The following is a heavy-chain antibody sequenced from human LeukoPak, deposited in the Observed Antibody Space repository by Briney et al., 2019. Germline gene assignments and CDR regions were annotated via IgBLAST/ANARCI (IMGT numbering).Heavy chain of an antibody. CDR1: GGSISSSSYY. CDR3: ANRYCSGGSCYFDY. Sequence: SETLSLTCTVSGGSISSSSYYWGWIRQPPGKGLEWIGSFYYSGSTYCNPSLKSRVTISVDTPKNQFSLKLSSVTAADTAVYYCANRYCSGGSCYFDYRGQGTLVTVSS. J-gene: IGHJ4*02. D-gene: IGHD2-15*01. V-gene: IGHV4-39*01. CDR2: FYYSGST.